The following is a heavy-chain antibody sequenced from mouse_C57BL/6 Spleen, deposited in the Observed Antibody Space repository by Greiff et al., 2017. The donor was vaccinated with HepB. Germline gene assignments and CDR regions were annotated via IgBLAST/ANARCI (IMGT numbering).Heavy chain of an antibody. J-gene: IGHJ3*01. CDR1: GYTFTSYW. CDR3: ARGGARATWGFAY. CDR2: IYPGSGST. Sequence: QVQLQQPGAELVKPGASVKMSCKASGYTFTSYWITWVKQRPGQGLEWIGDIYPGSGSTNYNEKFKSKATLTVDTSSSTAYMQLSSLTSEDSAVYDCARGGARATWGFAYWGQGTLVTVSA. V-gene: IGHV1-55*01. D-gene: IGHD3-1*01.